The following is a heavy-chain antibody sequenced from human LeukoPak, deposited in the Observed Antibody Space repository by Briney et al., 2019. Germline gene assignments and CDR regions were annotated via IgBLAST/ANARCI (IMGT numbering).Heavy chain of an antibody. CDR3: AKDGQVSSGWLDY. V-gene: IGHV3-23*01. J-gene: IGHJ4*02. D-gene: IGHD6-19*01. Sequence: GGSLRLSCAASRFTFIIYAMSAVRHGPGKGLWWVSAISGSGGSTYYADSVKGRFTISRDNSKNTLYLQMNSLRAENTAVYYCAKDGQVSSGWLDYWGQGTLVTVSS. CDR2: ISGSGGST. CDR1: RFTFIIYA.